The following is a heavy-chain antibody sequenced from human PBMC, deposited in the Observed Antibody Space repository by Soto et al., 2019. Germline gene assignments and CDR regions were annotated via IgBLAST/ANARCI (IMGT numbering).Heavy chain of an antibody. D-gene: IGHD2-15*01. J-gene: IGHJ4*02. Sequence: SETLSLTCTVSGGSISDYFYWSWIRQPAGKGLEWIGRIYTDGTTKYNPSLKSRVTMSLDMSRNQFSLRLTSVTAADTAMYYFAREVRGGLTGIFDLWGQGSRVTVSS. CDR3: AREVRGGLTGIFDL. V-gene: IGHV4-4*07. CDR1: GGSISDYFY. CDR2: IYTDGTT.